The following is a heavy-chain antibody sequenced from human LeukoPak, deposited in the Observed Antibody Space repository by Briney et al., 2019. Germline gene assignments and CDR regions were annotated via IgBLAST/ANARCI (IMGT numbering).Heavy chain of an antibody. D-gene: IGHD1-1*01. CDR1: GYSFTSYW. CDR2: IYPGDSDT. Sequence: GESLKXSCKGSGYSFTSYWIGWVRQMPGKGLEWMGIIYPGDSDTRYSPSFQGQVTISADKSISTAYLQWSSLKAAGAAMYYCAXHESGTGTPFDYWGQGTLVTVSS. V-gene: IGHV5-51*01. CDR3: AXHESGTGTPFDY. J-gene: IGHJ4*02.